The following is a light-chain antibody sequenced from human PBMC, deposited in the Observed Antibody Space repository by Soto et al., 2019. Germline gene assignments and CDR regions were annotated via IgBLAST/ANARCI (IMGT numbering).Light chain of an antibody. CDR2: KAS. CDR1: QSISSW. Sequence: DIQMTQSPSTLSASVGDRVTITCRASQSISSWLAWYQQKPGKAPKLLIYKASSLERSVPSRFSGSGSGTEFTLTISTLPTADFAAYYGQQYNSYSTFGQGTKVESK. CDR3: QQYNSYST. J-gene: IGKJ1*01. V-gene: IGKV1-5*03.